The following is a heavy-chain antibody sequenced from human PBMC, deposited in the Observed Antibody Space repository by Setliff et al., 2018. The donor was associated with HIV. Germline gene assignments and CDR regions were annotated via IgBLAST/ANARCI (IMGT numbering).Heavy chain of an antibody. J-gene: IGHJ3*02. CDR2: ISSSSSTI. CDR3: ARSKGHLYYDDDTGYVLRAFDI. Sequence: GESLKISCVASGFTFSSYTMNWVRQAPGKGLEWVSYISSSSSTIYYADSVKGRFTISRDNAKNSLYLQMNSLRAEDTAVYCCARSKGHLYYDDDTGYVLRAFDIWGQGTMVTVSS. D-gene: IGHD3-22*01. CDR1: GFTFSSYT. V-gene: IGHV3-48*01.